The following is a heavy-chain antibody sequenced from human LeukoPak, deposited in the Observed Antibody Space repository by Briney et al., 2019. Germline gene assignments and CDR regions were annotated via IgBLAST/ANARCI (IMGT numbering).Heavy chain of an antibody. J-gene: IGHJ4*02. CDR3: AREKLSFFDSSGYFDH. V-gene: IGHV3-30*03. CDR1: GFTFSSYG. D-gene: IGHD3-22*01. Sequence: GGSLRLSCAASGFTFSSYGMHWGRQAPGKGLEWVAVISYDGSNKYYADSVKGRFTISRDNSKNTLYLQMNSLRTEDTAVYYCAREKLSFFDSSGYFDHWGQGTLVTVSS. CDR2: ISYDGSNK.